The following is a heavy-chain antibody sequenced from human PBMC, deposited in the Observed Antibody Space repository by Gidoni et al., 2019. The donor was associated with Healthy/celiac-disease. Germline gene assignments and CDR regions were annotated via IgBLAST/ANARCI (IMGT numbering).Heavy chain of an antibody. CDR2: TYYRSKWYN. CDR1: ADSVSSNSAS. J-gene: IGHJ4*02. Sequence: QVPLQQSGPGLVKPSQTLSLTCAISADSVSSNSASWNWIRQSPSRGLEWMGRTYYRSKWYNDYAVSVKSRITINPDTSKNQFSLQLNSVTPEDTAVYYCARGLVQTIAEAGTDFDYWGQGTLVTVSS. D-gene: IGHD6-19*01. CDR3: ARGLVQTIAEAGTDFDY. V-gene: IGHV6-1*01.